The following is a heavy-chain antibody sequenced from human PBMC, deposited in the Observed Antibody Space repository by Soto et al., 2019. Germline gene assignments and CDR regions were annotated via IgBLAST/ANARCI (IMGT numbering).Heavy chain of an antibody. V-gene: IGHV3-30*18. CDR1: GFTFSSYG. CDR3: AKEGHWNYVDAFDI. CDR2: ISYDGSNK. D-gene: IGHD1-7*01. Sequence: QVQLVESGGGVVQPGRSLRLSCAASGFTFSSYGMHWVRQAPGKGLEWMAVISYDGSNKYYAESVKGRFTISRDNSKNTMYLQMNSLRAEDTAVYYCAKEGHWNYVDAFDIWGQGTMVTVSS. J-gene: IGHJ3*02.